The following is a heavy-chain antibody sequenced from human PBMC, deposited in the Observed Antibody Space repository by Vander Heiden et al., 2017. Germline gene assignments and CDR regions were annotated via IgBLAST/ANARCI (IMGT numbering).Heavy chain of an antibody. D-gene: IGHD6-13*01. CDR3: DAADY. V-gene: IGHV3-21*01. CDR1: ALTVSKDP. Sequence: EVQLVESGGGLVKPGGSLRLSCAASALTVSKDPRSWARQAPGRGLEWVSTISSDGTAKHYADSVKGRFTISRDNTKNSLYLQMSSLRAEDTAVYYCDAADYWGQGTLVTVSS. J-gene: IGHJ4*02. CDR2: ISSDGTAK.